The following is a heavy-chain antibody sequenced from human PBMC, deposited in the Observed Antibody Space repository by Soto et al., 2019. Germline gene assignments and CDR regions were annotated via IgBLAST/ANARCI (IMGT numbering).Heavy chain of an antibody. Sequence: VEMVQSGAEVKKPGASVKVSCKASGYTFTDYFIHWVRQAPGQGLEWMGWINPNSGGTNYAQKFQGRVTMTRDTSITTVYMDLSRLRSDDTATYYYARATKIPAKALHDARWGQGTLVTV. CDR2: INPNSGGT. V-gene: IGHV1-2*02. D-gene: IGHD2-2*01. CDR3: ARATKIPAKALHDAR. CDR1: GYTFTDYF. J-gene: IGHJ4*02.